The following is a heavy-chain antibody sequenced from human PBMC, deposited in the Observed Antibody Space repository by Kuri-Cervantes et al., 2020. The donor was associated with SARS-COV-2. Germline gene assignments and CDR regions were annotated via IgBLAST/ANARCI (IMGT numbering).Heavy chain of an antibody. V-gene: IGHV3-30*04. CDR1: GFTFDDYA. D-gene: IGHD2-8*01. CDR3: ARDNVGYYYYGMDV. Sequence: GGSLRLSCAASGFTFDDYAMHWVRQAPGKGLEWVAVISYDGSNKYYADSVKGRFTISRDNSKNTLYLQMNSLRAEDTAVYYCARDNVGYYYYGMDVWGQGTTVTVSS. CDR2: ISYDGSNK. J-gene: IGHJ6*02.